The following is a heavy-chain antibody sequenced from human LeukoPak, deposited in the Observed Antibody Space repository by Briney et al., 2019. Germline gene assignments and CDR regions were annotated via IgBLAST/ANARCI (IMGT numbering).Heavy chain of an antibody. CDR3: AKDTWASSWYYFDY. V-gene: IGHV3-9*01. CDR2: ISWNSGSI. CDR1: GFTFDDYA. Sequence: QPGWSLRLSCAASGFTFDDYAMPWVRQAPGKGLEWVSGISWNSGSIGYADSVKGRFTISRDNAKNSLYLQMNSLRPEDTALYYCAKDTWASSWYYFDYWGQGALVTVSS. J-gene: IGHJ4*02. D-gene: IGHD6-13*01.